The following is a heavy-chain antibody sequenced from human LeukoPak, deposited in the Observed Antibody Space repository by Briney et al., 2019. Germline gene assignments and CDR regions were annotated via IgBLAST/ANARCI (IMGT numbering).Heavy chain of an antibody. V-gene: IGHV1-69*13. CDR1: GGTFSSYA. Sequence: SVKVSCKASGGTFSSYAISWVRQAPGQGLGWMGGIIPIFGTANYAQKLQGRVTITADESTSTAYMELSSLRSEDTAVYYCARVPSRSSWYLHHRDLMSWFDPWGQGTLVTVSS. D-gene: IGHD6-13*01. CDR3: ARVPSRSSWYLHHRDLMSWFDP. CDR2: IIPIFGTA. J-gene: IGHJ5*02.